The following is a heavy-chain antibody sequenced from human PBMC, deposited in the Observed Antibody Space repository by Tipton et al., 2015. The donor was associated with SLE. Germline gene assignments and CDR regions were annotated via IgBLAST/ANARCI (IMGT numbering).Heavy chain of an antibody. CDR1: GLSFRSYW. Sequence: SLRLSCVASGLSFRSYWMHWVRQVPGKGLVWVSRINSDATITTYAESVKGRFTVSRGNAKSTLFVQMNSLTVEDTAVYYCVSGNSGGFDYWGQGALVTVSS. V-gene: IGHV3-74*03. CDR2: INSDATIT. J-gene: IGHJ4*02. CDR3: VSGNSGGFDY. D-gene: IGHD1-26*01.